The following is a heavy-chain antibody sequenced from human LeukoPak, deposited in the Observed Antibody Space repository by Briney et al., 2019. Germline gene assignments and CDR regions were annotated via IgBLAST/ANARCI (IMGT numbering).Heavy chain of an antibody. J-gene: IGHJ4*02. CDR1: GFTFSSYA. CDR2: ISGSGGST. D-gene: IGHD6-19*01. CDR3: AKDFSFTWLAGLLWHY. Sequence: GGSLRLSCAASGFTFSSYAMSWVRQAPGKGLERGSAISGSGGSTYYADSVKGRFTISRDNSKNTLYLQRNSLRAEDTAVYYCAKDFSFTWLAGLLWHYWGQGTLVTVSS. V-gene: IGHV3-23*01.